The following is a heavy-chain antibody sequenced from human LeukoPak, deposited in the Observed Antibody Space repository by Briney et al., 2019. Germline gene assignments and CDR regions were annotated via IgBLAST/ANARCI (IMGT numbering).Heavy chain of an antibody. CDR2: ISSNGGST. D-gene: IGHD2-2*01. Sequence: GGSLRLSCAASGFTFSSYAMHWVRQAPGKGLEYVSAISSNGGSTYYANSVKGRFTISRDNSKNTLYLQMGSLRAEDMAVYYCAISVGYCSSTSCYGEGYYFDYWGQGALVTVSS. CDR3: AISVGYCSSTSCYGEGYYFDY. J-gene: IGHJ4*02. CDR1: GFTFSSYA. V-gene: IGHV3-64*01.